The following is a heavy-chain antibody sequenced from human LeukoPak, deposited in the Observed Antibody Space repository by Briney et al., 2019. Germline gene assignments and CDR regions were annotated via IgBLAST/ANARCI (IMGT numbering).Heavy chain of an antibody. CDR1: GGSFSGYY. V-gene: IGHV4-34*01. J-gene: IGHJ5*02. D-gene: IGHD3-22*01. CDR2: INHSGST. Sequence: PSETLSLTCAVYGGSFSGYYWSWIRQPPGKGLEWIGEINHSGSTNYNPSLKSRVTISVDTSKNQFSLKLSFVTAADTAVYYCAIDVNYYDSSGYPLPWGQGTLVTVSS. CDR3: AIDVNYYDSSGYPLP.